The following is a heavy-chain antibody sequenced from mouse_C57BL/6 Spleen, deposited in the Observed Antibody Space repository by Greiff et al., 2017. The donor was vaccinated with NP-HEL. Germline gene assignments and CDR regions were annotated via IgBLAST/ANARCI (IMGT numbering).Heavy chain of an antibody. CDR2: INPNNGGT. Sequence: EVQLQQSGPELVKPGASVKISCKASGYTFTDYYMNWVKQSHGKSLEWIGDINPNNGGTSYNQKFKGKATLTVDKSSSTAYMELRSLTSEDSAVYYCARWVGGEVGWGQGTTLTVSS. CDR1: GYTFTDYY. D-gene: IGHD1-1*02. CDR3: ARWVGGEVG. V-gene: IGHV1-26*01. J-gene: IGHJ2*01.